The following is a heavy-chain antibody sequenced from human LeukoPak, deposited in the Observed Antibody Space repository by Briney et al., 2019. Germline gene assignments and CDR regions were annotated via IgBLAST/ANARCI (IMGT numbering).Heavy chain of an antibody. CDR1: GFTFSSYA. CDR2: ISYDGSNK. J-gene: IGHJ3*02. D-gene: IGHD5-18*01. Sequence: GSLRLSCAASGFTFSSYAMHWVRQVPGKGLEWVAVISYDGSNKYYADSVKGRFTISRDNSKNTLYLQMNSLRAEDTAVYYCAKGLGNSSLVDGFCIWGQGTMGNGSS. CDR3: AKGLGNSSLVDGFCI. V-gene: IGHV3-30-3*01.